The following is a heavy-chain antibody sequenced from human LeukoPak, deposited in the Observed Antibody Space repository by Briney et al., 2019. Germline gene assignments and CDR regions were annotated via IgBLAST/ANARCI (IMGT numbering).Heavy chain of an antibody. Sequence: GGSLRLSCAASGFTFSSYSMSWVRQAPGKGLEWVSVISSSSSIYYADSVKGRFTISRDNDKNALYLQMNSLRAEDTAVYYCARSAVGFPFDYWGEGTLVTVSS. V-gene: IGHV3-21*06. CDR3: ARSAVGFPFDY. D-gene: IGHD3-10*01. CDR2: ISSSSSI. J-gene: IGHJ4*02. CDR1: GFTFSSYS.